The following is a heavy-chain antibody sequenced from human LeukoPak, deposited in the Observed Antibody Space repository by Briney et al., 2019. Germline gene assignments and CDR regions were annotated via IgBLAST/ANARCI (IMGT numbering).Heavy chain of an antibody. D-gene: IGHD2-2*01. CDR1: GFTLSSYG. V-gene: IGHV3-33*01. CDR3: ARDRSRYYYYGMDV. J-gene: IGHJ6*02. CDR2: IWYDGSNK. Sequence: GGSLRLSCAASGFTLSSYGMHWVRQAPGKGLEWVAVIWYDGSNKYYADSVKGRFTISRDNSKNTLYLQMNSLRAEDTAVYYCARDRSRYYYYGMDVWGQGTTVTVSS.